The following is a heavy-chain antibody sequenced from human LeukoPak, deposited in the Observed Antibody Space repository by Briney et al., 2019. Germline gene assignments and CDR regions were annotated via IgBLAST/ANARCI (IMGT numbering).Heavy chain of an antibody. CDR3: AGQPENTRGFY. J-gene: IGHJ1*01. D-gene: IGHD2-2*01. V-gene: IGHV4-39*01. CDR2: IYYSGST. Sequence: SQTLSLTCTVSGGSITSTLYYWGWFRQSSGKGLEWIGSIYYSGSTYYNPSLKSRVTISVDTSKNQFSLRLTSVTAADTAVYFCAGQPENTRGFYWGQGTLVTVSS. CDR1: GGSITSTLYY.